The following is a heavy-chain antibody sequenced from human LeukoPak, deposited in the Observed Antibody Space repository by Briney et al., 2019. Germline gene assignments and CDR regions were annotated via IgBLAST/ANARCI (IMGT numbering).Heavy chain of an antibody. V-gene: IGHV4-39*07. D-gene: IGHD1-20*01. CDR2: IYYSGST. J-gene: IGHJ4*02. Sequence: SETLSLTCTVSGGSIRSSTYSWGCFRQSPGKGLEWIGNIYYSGSTYYNPSLKSRVTISVDTSKNQFSLKLSSVTAADTAVYYCARDNWTPPPGYFDYWGQGTLVTVSS. CDR1: GGSIRSSTYS. CDR3: ARDNWTPPPGYFDY.